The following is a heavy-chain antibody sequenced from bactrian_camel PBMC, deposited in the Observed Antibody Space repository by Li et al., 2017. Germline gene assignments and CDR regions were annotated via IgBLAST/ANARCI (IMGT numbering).Heavy chain of an antibody. CDR1: GFTFKNYA. CDR3: ATVGSYYIYDSAALRAFNY. CDR2: LDSDDST. V-gene: IGHV3S9*01. Sequence: HVQLVESGGGLAQPGGSLRLSCAAVGFTFKNYAMAWIRQVPGKGLEWVATLDSDDSTEYAPFVAGRFTISKDNARNTLYLQMNSLKTEDTAVYYCATVGSYYIYDSAALRAFNYWGQGTQVTVS. J-gene: IGHJ4*01. D-gene: IGHD2*01.